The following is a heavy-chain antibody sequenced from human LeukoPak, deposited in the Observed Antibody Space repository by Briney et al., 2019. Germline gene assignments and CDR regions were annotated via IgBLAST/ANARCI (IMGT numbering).Heavy chain of an antibody. CDR2: IYHSGST. D-gene: IGHD3-22*01. J-gene: IGHJ4*02. V-gene: IGHV4-4*02. CDR1: GGSISSSNW. CDR3: ARVTYYDSSGYYGYFDY. Sequence: SETLSLTCAVSGGSISSSNWWSWVRQPPGKGLEWIGEIYHSGSTNYNPSLKSRVTISVDKSKNQFSLKLSSVTAADTAVYYCARVTYYDSSGYYGYFDYWGQGTLVTVSS.